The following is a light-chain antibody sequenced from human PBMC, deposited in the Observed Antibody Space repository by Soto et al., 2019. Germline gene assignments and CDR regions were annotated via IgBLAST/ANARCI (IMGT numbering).Light chain of an antibody. CDR3: QQYGSSPRT. CDR1: QSVSSSF. Sequence: EIVLTQSPGTLSLSPGERATLSCRASQSVSSSFLAWYQQKVGQAPRLLIYGASSRATGIPDRFSGSGSGTDFTLTISRLETEDFAVYYCQQYGSSPRTFGQGTRLEMK. CDR2: GAS. J-gene: IGKJ5*01. V-gene: IGKV3-20*01.